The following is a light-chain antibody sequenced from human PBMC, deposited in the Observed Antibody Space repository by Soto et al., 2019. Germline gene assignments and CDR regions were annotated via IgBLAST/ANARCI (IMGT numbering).Light chain of an antibody. CDR1: QSISDN. V-gene: IGKV3-15*01. J-gene: IGKJ4*01. CDR2: GAS. Sequence: DIVMTQSPAILSVSLGERATLSCLASQSISDNLAWYQQRSGQAPRLLIYGASTRATGVPARFSGSGSGTEFTLTISRLQSDDFAIYDCQQYKSWPPLTFGGGTKVE. CDR3: QQYKSWPPLT.